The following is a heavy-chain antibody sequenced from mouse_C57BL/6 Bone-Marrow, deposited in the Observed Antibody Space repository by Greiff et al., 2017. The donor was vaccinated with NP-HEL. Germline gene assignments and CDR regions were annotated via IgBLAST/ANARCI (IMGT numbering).Heavy chain of an antibody. CDR1: GYAFTNYL. Sequence: QVQLQQSGAELVRPGTSVKVSCKASGYAFTNYLIAWVKQRPGQGLEWIGVINPGSGGTNYTEKFKGKATLTADKSSSTAYMQLSSLTSEDSAVYFCARSFTSVVATSYIDYWGQGTTLTVSS. D-gene: IGHD1-1*01. V-gene: IGHV1-54*01. CDR2: INPGSGGT. CDR3: ARSFTSVVATSYIDY. J-gene: IGHJ2*01.